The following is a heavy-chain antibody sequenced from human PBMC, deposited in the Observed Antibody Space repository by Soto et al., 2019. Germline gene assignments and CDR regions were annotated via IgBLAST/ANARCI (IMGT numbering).Heavy chain of an antibody. CDR2: INSDGSST. D-gene: IGHD6-13*01. J-gene: IGHJ4*02. CDR1: GFTFSSYW. V-gene: IGHV3-74*01. Sequence: GGSLRLSCAASGFTFSSYWMHWVRQAPGKGLVWVSRINSDGSSTYYADSVKGRFTISRDNSKNTLYLQMNSMRAEDTAVYYCAKDIALIPSSIAAAGSTTFDYCGQGTLVTVSS. CDR3: AKDIALIPSSIAAAGSTTFDY.